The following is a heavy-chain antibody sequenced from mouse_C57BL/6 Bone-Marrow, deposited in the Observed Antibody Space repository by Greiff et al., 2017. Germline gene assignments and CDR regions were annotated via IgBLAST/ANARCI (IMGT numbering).Heavy chain of an antibody. CDR2: IYPRDGST. V-gene: IGHV1-85*01. Sequence: QVTLKVCGPELVKPGASVKLSCKASGYTFTSYDINWVKQRPGQGLEWIGWIYPRDGSTKYNEKLKGKATLTVDTSSSTAYMELHRLTSEDSAVYFCARLEFDGSSGDWYFDVWGTGTTVTVSS. J-gene: IGHJ1*03. CDR3: ARLEFDGSSGDWYFDV. D-gene: IGHD1-1*01. CDR1: GYTFTSYD.